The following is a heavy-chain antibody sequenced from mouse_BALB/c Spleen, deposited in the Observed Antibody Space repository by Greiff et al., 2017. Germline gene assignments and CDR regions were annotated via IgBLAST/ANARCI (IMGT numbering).Heavy chain of an antibody. Sequence: QVQLQQSGAELVRPGVSVKISCKGSGYTFTDYAMHWVKQSHAKSLEWIGVISTYYGDASYNQKFKGKATMTVDKSSSTAYMELARLTSEDSAIYYCARQLGLRAMDYWGQGTSVTVSS. V-gene: IGHV1S137*01. D-gene: IGHD3-1*01. CDR2: ISTYYGDA. CDR1: GYTFTDYA. J-gene: IGHJ4*01. CDR3: ARQLGLRAMDY.